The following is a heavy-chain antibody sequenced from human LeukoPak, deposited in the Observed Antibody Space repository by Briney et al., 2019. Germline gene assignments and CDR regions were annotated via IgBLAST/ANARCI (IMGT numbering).Heavy chain of an antibody. CDR2: ISHSGST. CDR3: ARVTTVTNKIDY. V-gene: IGHV4-59*12. J-gene: IGHJ4*02. D-gene: IGHD4-11*01. Sequence: SETLSLTCTVSGGSISNYYWSWIRQPPGKGLEWIGYISHSGSTNYNPSLKSRVTISVDTSKNQFSLKLSSVTAADTAVYYCARVTTVTNKIDYWGQGTLVTVSS. CDR1: GGSISNYY.